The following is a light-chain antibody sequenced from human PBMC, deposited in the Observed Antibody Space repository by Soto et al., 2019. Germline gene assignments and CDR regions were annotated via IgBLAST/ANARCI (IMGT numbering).Light chain of an antibody. CDR2: GVT. Sequence: QSALTQPASVSGSPGQSITISCTGTSSDVGGYNYVSWYQPHPGIAPKILIYGVTNRPSGVSPRFSGSKSGNTASLTISGLQAEDEADYHCSSYTSASTLLYLFGTGTKLTVL. V-gene: IGLV2-14*01. CDR3: SSYTSASTLLYL. J-gene: IGLJ1*01. CDR1: SSDVGGYNY.